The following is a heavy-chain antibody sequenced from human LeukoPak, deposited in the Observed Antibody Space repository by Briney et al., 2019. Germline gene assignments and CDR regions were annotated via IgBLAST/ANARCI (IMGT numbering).Heavy chain of an antibody. V-gene: IGHV3-66*02. Sequence: PGGSLRLSCAASGFTVSSNYMSWVRQAPGKGLEWVSVIYSGGRTYYADSVKGRFTISRDNSKNTLYLQMNSLRAEDTAVYYCAREGRFLRYCSGGSCSGRFDYWGQGTLVTVSS. D-gene: IGHD2-15*01. CDR2: IYSGGRT. J-gene: IGHJ4*02. CDR3: AREGRFLRYCSGGSCSGRFDY. CDR1: GFTVSSNY.